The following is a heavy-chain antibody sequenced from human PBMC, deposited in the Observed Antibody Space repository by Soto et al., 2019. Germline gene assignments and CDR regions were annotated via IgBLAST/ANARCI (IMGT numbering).Heavy chain of an antibody. D-gene: IGHD3-10*01. J-gene: IGHJ4*02. Sequence: QVQLVESGGGVVQPGRSLRLSCAASGFTFSNYGMHWVRQAPGKGLEWVAVIWYDGNNKYYADSVKGRFTISRDNSKNTLYLQMNSLRAEDTAVYYCARDLQGSGSFYSPEYWGKGTLVTVSS. V-gene: IGHV3-33*01. CDR3: ARDLQGSGSFYSPEY. CDR1: GFTFSNYG. CDR2: IWYDGNNK.